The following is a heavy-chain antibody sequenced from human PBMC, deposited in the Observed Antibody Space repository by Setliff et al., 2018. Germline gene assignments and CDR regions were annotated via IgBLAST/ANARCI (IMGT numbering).Heavy chain of an antibody. CDR1: GYIFTYYA. CDR3: ARDTYIGDFWSGYYIQGRFDP. V-gene: IGHV1-3*01. D-gene: IGHD3-3*01. CDR2: INAGNGNT. J-gene: IGHJ5*02. Sequence: ASVKVSCKASGYIFTYYAIHWVRQAPGQRLEWMGWINAGNGNTKYSQKFQGRVTITRDTSASTAYMELSSLTSEDTAVYYCARDTYIGDFWSGYYIQGRFDPWGQGTLVTVSS.